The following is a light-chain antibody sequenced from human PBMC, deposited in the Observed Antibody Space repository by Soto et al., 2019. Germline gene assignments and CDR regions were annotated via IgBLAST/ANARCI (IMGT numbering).Light chain of an antibody. CDR3: QQYDSYPLT. V-gene: IGKV1-5*03. Sequence: DTQMTQSPSTLSASVGDRVTITCRASQSISSWLAWYQHKPGKAPNLLIYKASSLESGLPSRFSGSGSGTEFTLTVSSLQPDDFATYYCQQYDSYPLTFGGGTKVEIK. J-gene: IGKJ4*01. CDR1: QSISSW. CDR2: KAS.